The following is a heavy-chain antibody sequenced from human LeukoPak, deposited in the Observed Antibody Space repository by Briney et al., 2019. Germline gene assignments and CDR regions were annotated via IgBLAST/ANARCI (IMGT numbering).Heavy chain of an antibody. V-gene: IGHV4-31*03. J-gene: IGHJ4*02. CDR2: IYYSGST. CDR1: GGSISSGGYY. Sequence: SETLSLTCTVSGGSISSGGYYWSWIRQHPGKGLEWIGYIYYSGSTYYNPSLKSRVTISVDTFKNQFSLKLSSVTAADTAVYYCARGYYYDSSGYYHPFDYWGQGTLVTVSS. CDR3: ARGYYYDSSGYYHPFDY. D-gene: IGHD3-22*01.